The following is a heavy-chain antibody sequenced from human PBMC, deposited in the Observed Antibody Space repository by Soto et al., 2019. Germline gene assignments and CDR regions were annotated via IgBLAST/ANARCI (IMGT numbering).Heavy chain of an antibody. J-gene: IGHJ4*02. CDR2: ISSSSSTI. D-gene: IGHD6-13*01. Sequence: GGSLRLSCAASGFTFSSYSMNWVRQAPGKGLEWVSFISSSSSTIYYADYVRGRFTISRDNAKNSLYLQMNSLRDEDTAVYYCAGDPSFSSSLKYYFDYWGQGTLVTVSS. CDR1: GFTFSSYS. V-gene: IGHV3-48*02. CDR3: AGDPSFSSSLKYYFDY.